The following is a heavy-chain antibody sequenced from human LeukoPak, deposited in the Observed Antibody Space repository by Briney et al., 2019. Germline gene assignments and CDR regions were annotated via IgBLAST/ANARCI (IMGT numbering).Heavy chain of an antibody. CDR3: VRRDTYAEAFDI. D-gene: IGHD2-2*02. CDR2: IYPGDSDT. CDR1: GYTFDTYW. Sequence: GESLKISCKGSGYTFDTYWIGWVRQMPGKGLEWMGIIYPGDSDTKYRPSFQGQVTFSVDKSTTTAYLHWSSLKASDTAMYYCVRRDTYAEAFDIWGQGTMVTVSS. J-gene: IGHJ3*02. V-gene: IGHV5-51*01.